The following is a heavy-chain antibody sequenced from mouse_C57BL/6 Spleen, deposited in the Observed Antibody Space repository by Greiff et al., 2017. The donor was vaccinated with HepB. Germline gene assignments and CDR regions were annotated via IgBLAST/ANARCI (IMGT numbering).Heavy chain of an antibody. D-gene: IGHD2-5*01. CDR3: AREGYGYYSNSYFDY. V-gene: IGHV1-53*01. J-gene: IGHJ2*01. CDR1: GYTFTSYW. Sequence: VQLQQPGTELVKPGASVKLSCKASGYTFTSYWMHWVKQRPGQGLEWIGNINPSNGGTNYNEKFKSKATLTVDKSSSTAYMQLSSLTSEDSAVYYGAREGYGYYSNSYFDYWGQGTTLTVSS. CDR2: INPSNGGT.